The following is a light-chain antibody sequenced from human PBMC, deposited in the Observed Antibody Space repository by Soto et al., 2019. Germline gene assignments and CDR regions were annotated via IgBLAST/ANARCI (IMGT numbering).Light chain of an antibody. CDR3: CSYAGDSTYV. CDR1: SSDVGSYNL. V-gene: IGLV2-23*01. CDR2: EGS. Sequence: QSALTQPASVSGSPGQSITISCTGTSSDVGSYNLVSWYQQHPGKAPKLMIYEGSKRPSGVSNRFSASKSGNTASLAISGLQAEDEADYYCCSYAGDSTYVFGSGTKLTVL. J-gene: IGLJ1*01.